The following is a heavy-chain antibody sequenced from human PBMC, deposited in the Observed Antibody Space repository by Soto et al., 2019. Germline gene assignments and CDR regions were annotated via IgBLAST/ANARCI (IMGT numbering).Heavy chain of an antibody. V-gene: IGHV3-15*01. CDR1: GFTFSNAW. CDR2: IKSKTDGGTT. Sequence: PGGSLRLSCAASGFTFSNAWMSWVRQAPGKGLEWVGRIKSKTDGGTTDYAAPVKGRFTISRDDSKNTLYLQMNSLKTEDTAVYYCTTLSYGDYAHWYFDLWGRGTLVTVSS. CDR3: TTLSYGDYAHWYFDL. J-gene: IGHJ2*01. D-gene: IGHD4-17*01.